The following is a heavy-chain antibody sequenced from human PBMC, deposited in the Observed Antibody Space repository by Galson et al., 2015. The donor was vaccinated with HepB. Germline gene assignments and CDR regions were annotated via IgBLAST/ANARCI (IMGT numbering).Heavy chain of an antibody. D-gene: IGHD3-16*01. CDR1: GFTFSSYG. CDR2: IWYDGSNK. V-gene: IGHV3-33*08. Sequence: SLRLSCAASGFTFSSYGMHWVRQAPGKGLEWVAVIWYDGSNKYYADSVKGRFTISRDNSKSTLYLQMNSLRAEDTAVYYCARSLGGGPATFDYWGQGTLVTVSS. CDR3: ARSLGGGPATFDY. J-gene: IGHJ4*02.